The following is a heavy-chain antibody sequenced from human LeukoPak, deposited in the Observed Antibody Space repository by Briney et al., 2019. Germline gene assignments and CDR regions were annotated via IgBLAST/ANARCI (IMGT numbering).Heavy chain of an antibody. CDR1: GFTFSSYG. V-gene: IGHV3-30*02. D-gene: IGHD1-26*01. CDR2: IWYGGSNK. J-gene: IGHJ4*02. CDR3: AKDRGIVGATIFDY. Sequence: GGSLRLSCAASGFTFSSYGMHWVRQAPGKGLEWVAVIWYGGSNKYYADSVKGRCTISRDNSKNTLYLQMNSLRAEDTAVYYCAKDRGIVGATIFDYWGQGTLVTVSS.